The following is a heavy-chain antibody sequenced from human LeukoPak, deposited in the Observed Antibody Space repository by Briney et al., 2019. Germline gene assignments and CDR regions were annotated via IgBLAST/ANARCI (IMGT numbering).Heavy chain of an antibody. V-gene: IGHV4-34*01. J-gene: IGHJ4*02. D-gene: IGHD3-3*01. CDR2: INHSGST. CDR3: ARVRFTSYFDY. CDR1: GFTFSSYA. Sequence: GSLRLSCAASGFTFSSYAMAWIRQPPGKGLEWIGEINHSGSTNYNPSLKSRVTISVDTSKNQFSLKLSSVTAADTAVYYCARVRFTSYFDYWGQGTLVTVSS.